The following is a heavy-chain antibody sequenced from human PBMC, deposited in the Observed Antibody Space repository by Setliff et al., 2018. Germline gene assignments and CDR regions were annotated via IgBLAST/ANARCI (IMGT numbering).Heavy chain of an antibody. CDR3: ARATYYYDSSGYFLDAFDI. D-gene: IGHD3-22*01. J-gene: IGHJ3*02. V-gene: IGHV1-69*05. CDR2: IIPIFGTA. Sequence: SVKVSCKASGGTFSSYAISWVRPAPGQGLEWMGGIIPIFGTANYAQKFQGRVTITTDESTSTAYMELSSLRSEDTAVYYCARATYYYDSSGYFLDAFDIWGQGTMVTVSS. CDR1: GGTFSSYA.